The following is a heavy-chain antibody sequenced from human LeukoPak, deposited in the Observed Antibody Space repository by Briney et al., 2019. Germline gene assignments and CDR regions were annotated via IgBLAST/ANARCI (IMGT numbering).Heavy chain of an antibody. CDR1: GFTFSSYA. Sequence: GALRLSCAASGFTFSSYAMSWVRQAPGEGLGWVSAISGSGGSTYYADSVKGRFTISRDNSKSTLYLQMNSLRAEDTAVYYCVDIVVVPAAATSDYWGQGTLVTVSS. D-gene: IGHD2-2*01. CDR3: VDIVVVPAAATSDY. J-gene: IGHJ4*02. V-gene: IGHV3-23*01. CDR2: ISGSGGST.